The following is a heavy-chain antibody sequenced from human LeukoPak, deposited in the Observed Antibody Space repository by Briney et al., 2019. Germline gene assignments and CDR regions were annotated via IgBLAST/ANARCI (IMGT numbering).Heavy chain of an antibody. J-gene: IGHJ5*02. CDR1: GFTVSSNY. D-gene: IGHD2-2*02. Sequence: GGSLRLSCAASGFTVSSNYMSWVRQAPGKGLEWVSGISNSGGTTYYADSVKGRFTISRDNSKNTLYLQMNSLRAEDTAVYYCAKSGCSSTSCYSILSGWLDPWGQGTLVTVSS. V-gene: IGHV3-23*01. CDR3: AKSGCSSTSCYSILSGWLDP. CDR2: ISNSGGTT.